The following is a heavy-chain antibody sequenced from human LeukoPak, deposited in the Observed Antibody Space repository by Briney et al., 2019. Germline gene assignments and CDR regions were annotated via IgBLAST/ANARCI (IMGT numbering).Heavy chain of an antibody. CDR1: GFTFSSYG. Sequence: GRSLRLSCAASGFTFSSYGMHWVRQAPGKGLEWVAVISYDGSNEYYADSVKGRFTISRDNSKNTLYLQMNSLRAEDTAVYYCAKEYDSSGYPGIGFDYWGQGTLVTVSS. D-gene: IGHD3-22*01. V-gene: IGHV3-30*18. CDR2: ISYDGSNE. CDR3: AKEYDSSGYPGIGFDY. J-gene: IGHJ4*02.